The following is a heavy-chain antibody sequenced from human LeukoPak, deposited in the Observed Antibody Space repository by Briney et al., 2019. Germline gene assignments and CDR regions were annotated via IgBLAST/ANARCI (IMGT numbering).Heavy chain of an antibody. Sequence: GGSLRLSCTASGFIFSSYSMNWVRQAPGKGLEWVSSISTSNTYIWYADSVKGRFTNSRDNAKNSLYLQMNSLRGEDTAVYYCARGGVTVTTARDWGQGTLVTVSS. D-gene: IGHD4-17*01. J-gene: IGHJ4*02. CDR3: ARGGVTVTTARD. V-gene: IGHV3-21*01. CDR1: GFIFSSYS. CDR2: ISTSNTYI.